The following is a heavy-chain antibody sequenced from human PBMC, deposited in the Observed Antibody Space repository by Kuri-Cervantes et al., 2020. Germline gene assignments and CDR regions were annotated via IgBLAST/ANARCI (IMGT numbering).Heavy chain of an antibody. D-gene: IGHD6-19*01. CDR2: ISYDGSNK. J-gene: IGHJ4*02. Sequence: LSLTCAASGFTFSSYGMHWVRQAPGKGLEWVAVISYDGSNKYYADSVKGRFTISRDNSKNTLYLQMNSLRAEDTAVYYCAKGQYSSGWYIDYWGQGTLVTVSS. CDR3: AKGQYSSGWYIDY. V-gene: IGHV3-30*18. CDR1: GFTFSSYG.